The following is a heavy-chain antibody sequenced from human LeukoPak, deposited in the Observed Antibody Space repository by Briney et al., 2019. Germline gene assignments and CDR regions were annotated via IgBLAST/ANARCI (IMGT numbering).Heavy chain of an antibody. CDR3: ARDPYSSGWYAYFDY. Sequence: ASVKVSCKASGYTFTSYAINWVRQAPGQGLEWMGWINTNTGNPTYAQGFTGRFVFSMDTSVSTSYLQISSLKAEDTAVYYCARDPYSSGWYAYFDYWGQGTLVTVSS. V-gene: IGHV7-4-1*02. CDR1: GYTFTSYA. J-gene: IGHJ4*02. D-gene: IGHD6-19*01. CDR2: INTNTGNP.